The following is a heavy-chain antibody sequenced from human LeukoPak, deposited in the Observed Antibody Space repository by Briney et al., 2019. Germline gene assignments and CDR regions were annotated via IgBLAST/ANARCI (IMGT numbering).Heavy chain of an antibody. CDR2: INPNSGGT. CDR1: GYTFTGYY. Sequence: ASVKVSCKASGYTFTGYYMHWVRQAPGQGLEWMGRINPNSGGTNYAQKFQGGVTLTRDTSISTAYMELSRLRSDDTAVYYCARVVVGVTRGDFDYWGQGTLVTVSS. V-gene: IGHV1-2*06. D-gene: IGHD1-26*01. J-gene: IGHJ4*02. CDR3: ARVVVGVTRGDFDY.